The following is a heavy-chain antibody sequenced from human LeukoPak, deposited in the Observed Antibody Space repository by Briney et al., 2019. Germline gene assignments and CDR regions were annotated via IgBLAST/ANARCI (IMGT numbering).Heavy chain of an antibody. CDR3: ARRYCSSTSCYVNDY. CDR1: GFTFSSYS. Sequence: GGSLRLSCAASGFTFSSYSMNWVRQAPGKGLEWVSSISSSSSYIYYAGSVKGRFTISRDNAKNSLYLQMNSLRAEDTAVYYCARRYCSSTSCYVNDYWGQGTLVTVSS. D-gene: IGHD2-2*01. J-gene: IGHJ4*02. V-gene: IGHV3-21*01. CDR2: ISSSSSYI.